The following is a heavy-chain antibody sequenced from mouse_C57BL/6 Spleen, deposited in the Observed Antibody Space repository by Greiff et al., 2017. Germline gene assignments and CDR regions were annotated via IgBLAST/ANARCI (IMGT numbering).Heavy chain of an antibody. J-gene: IGHJ4*01. D-gene: IGHD1-1*01. Sequence: EVQRVESGGGLVKPGGSLKLSCAASGFTFSDYGMHWVRQAPEKGLEWVAYISSGSSTNYYADTVKGRFTISRDNAKNTLFLQMTSLRSEDTAMYYCAGDYGSSYDAMDYWGQGTSVTVSA. V-gene: IGHV5-17*01. CDR3: AGDYGSSYDAMDY. CDR2: ISSGSSTN. CDR1: GFTFSDYG.